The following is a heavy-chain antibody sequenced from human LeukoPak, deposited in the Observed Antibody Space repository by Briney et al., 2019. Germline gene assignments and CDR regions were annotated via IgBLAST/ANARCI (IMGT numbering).Heavy chain of an antibody. J-gene: IGHJ4*02. V-gene: IGHV1-18*04. CDR2: TSYNGNT. CDR3: ARHSGSGWQALGY. Sequence: ASVKVSCKASGYTFSNYGISWVRQAPGLGLEWMGWTSYNGNTNYAQKFQDRVTMTTDTSTTAAYMELRSLESDDTAVYYCARHSGSGWQALGYWGQGTLVTVSS. D-gene: IGHD6-19*01. CDR1: GYTFSNYG.